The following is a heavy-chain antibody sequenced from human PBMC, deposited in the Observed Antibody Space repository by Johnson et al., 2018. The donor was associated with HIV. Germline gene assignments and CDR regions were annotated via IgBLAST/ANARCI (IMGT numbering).Heavy chain of an antibody. D-gene: IGHD3-16*02. J-gene: IGHJ3*02. CDR2: ISSSGSTI. V-gene: IGHV3-11*04. Sequence: QVQLVESGGGLVKPGGSLRLSCAASGFTFSDCYMTWIRQAPGKGLEWVSYISSSGSTIYYADSVKGRFTISRDNAKNSLYLQMNSLRAEDTAVYYCARAGHYDYVWGSYRHDAFDIWGQGTMVTVSS. CDR1: GFTFSDCY. CDR3: ARAGHYDYVWGSYRHDAFDI.